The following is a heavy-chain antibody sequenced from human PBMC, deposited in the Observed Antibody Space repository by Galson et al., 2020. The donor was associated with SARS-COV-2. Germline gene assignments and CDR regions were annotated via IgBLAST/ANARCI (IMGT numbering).Heavy chain of an antibody. J-gene: IGHJ6*02. D-gene: IGHD2-2*02. CDR1: GFTSSFYA. CDR3: ARGAIYLKNDMDV. CDR2: ISHSGGNT. V-gene: IGHV3-23*01. Sequence: GGSLRLSCAASGFTSSFYAMSWVRLPPGKGLEWVSAISHSGGNTYHADSVKGRFTISRDNSKNTLYLQMSSLRVEDTAVYFCARGAIYLKNDMDVWGQGTMVTVSS.